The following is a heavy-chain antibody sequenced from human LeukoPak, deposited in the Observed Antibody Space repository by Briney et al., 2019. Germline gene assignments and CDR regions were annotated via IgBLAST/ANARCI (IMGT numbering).Heavy chain of an antibody. Sequence: GGSLRLSCAASGFTFSSYSMNWVRQAPGKGLEWVSSISSSGSYIYYADSVKGRFTISRDNAKNSLYLQMNSLRAEDTAVYYCARDYDSSGYHDYWGQGTLVTVSS. D-gene: IGHD3-22*01. CDR1: GFTFSSYS. CDR2: ISSSGSYI. J-gene: IGHJ4*02. V-gene: IGHV3-21*01. CDR3: ARDYDSSGYHDY.